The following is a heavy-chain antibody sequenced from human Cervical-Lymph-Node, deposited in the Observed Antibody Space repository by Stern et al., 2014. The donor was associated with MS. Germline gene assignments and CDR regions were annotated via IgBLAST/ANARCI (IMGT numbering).Heavy chain of an antibody. CDR1: GGTFSGYT. CDR3: ASQSEAGTGD. D-gene: IGHD1-1*01. CDR2: IISVIGIK. Sequence: QLVQSGAEVKKPGSSVRVSCKASGGTFSGYTISWVRQAPGQGLEWMGRIISVIGIKNYAQKFQGRVTITADKSTNTAYMELTSLTSEDTAVYYCASQSEAGTGDWGQGTLVIVSS. V-gene: IGHV1-69*09. J-gene: IGHJ4*02.